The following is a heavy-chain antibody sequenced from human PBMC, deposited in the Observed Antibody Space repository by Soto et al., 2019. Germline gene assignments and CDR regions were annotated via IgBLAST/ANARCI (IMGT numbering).Heavy chain of an antibody. CDR1: GFTFSSYS. CDR3: ARGRGVVVAATGDYYYYYYGMDV. V-gene: IGHV3-21*01. D-gene: IGHD2-15*01. J-gene: IGHJ6*02. CDR2: ISSSSSYI. Sequence: PSETLRLSCAASGFTFSSYSMNWVRQAPGKGLEWVSSISSSSSYIYYADSVKGRFTISRDNAKNSLYLQMNSLRAEDTAVYYCARGRGVVVAATGDYYYYYYGMDVWGQGTTVTVSS.